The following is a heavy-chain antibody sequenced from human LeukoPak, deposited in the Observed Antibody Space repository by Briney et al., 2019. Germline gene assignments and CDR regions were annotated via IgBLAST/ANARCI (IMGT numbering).Heavy chain of an antibody. J-gene: IGHJ4*02. CDR1: GFTFSSYA. D-gene: IGHD2-15*01. CDR2: ISGSGGST. V-gene: IGHV3-23*01. CDR3: AKDPRWRRLLPSFDY. Sequence: PGGSLRLSCAASGFTFSSYAMSWVRQAPGKGLEWVSAISGSGGSTYYADSVKGRFTISRDNSKNTLYLQMNSLRAEDTAVYYCAKDPRWRRLLPSFDYWGRGTLVTVSS.